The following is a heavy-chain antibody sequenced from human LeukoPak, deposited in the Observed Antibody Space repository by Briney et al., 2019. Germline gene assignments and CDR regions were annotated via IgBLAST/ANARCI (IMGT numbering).Heavy chain of an antibody. J-gene: IGHJ4*02. CDR3: ARDQGGSYSY. CDR1: GFTFGSYS. Sequence: GGSLRLSCAASGFTFGSYSMNWVRQAPGKGLEWVSFISSLSGTREYADSVKGRFTISRDNAKNSLYLQMNSLRVEDTAVYYCARDQGGSYSYWGQGTLVTVSS. D-gene: IGHD1-26*01. V-gene: IGHV3-48*01. CDR2: ISSLSGTR.